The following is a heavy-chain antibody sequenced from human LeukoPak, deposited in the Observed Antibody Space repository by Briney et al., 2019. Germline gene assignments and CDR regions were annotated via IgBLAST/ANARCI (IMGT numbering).Heavy chain of an antibody. D-gene: IGHD2-15*01. CDR2: LNYSGTT. CDR3: ARKNGRGYFDY. CDR1: GGSISGSTSY. J-gene: IGHJ4*02. V-gene: IGHV4-39*07. Sequence: SETLSLTCTVSGGSISGSTSYWGWIRQSPGKGLEWIGLLNYSGTTYYNPSFKSRVSISIDRSRTQFSLRLNSVTAADTAVYYCARKNGRGYFDYWGQGTLITVSS.